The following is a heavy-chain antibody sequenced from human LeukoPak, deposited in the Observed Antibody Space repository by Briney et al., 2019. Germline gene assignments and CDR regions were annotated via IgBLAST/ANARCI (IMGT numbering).Heavy chain of an antibody. V-gene: IGHV4-31*03. Sequence: SETLSLTCTVSGGSISSGGYYWSWIRQHPGKGLEWIGYIYYSGSTYYNPSLKSRVTISVDTSKNQFSLKLSSVTAADTAVYYCASCRLGPTDYWGQGTLVTVSS. CDR1: GGSISSGGYY. D-gene: IGHD2-15*01. J-gene: IGHJ4*02. CDR2: IYYSGST. CDR3: ASCRLGPTDY.